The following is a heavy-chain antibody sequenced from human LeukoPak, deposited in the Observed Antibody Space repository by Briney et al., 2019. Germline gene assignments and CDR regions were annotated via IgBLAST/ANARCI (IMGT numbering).Heavy chain of an antibody. J-gene: IGHJ3*02. CDR1: GGSISSYY. CDR2: IYYSGST. CDR3: ASGYSSHDAFDI. Sequence: SETLSLTCTVSGGSISSYYWNWIRQPPGKGLEWIGYIYYSGSTNYNPSLKSRVTISVDTSKNQFSLKLSSVTAADTAVYYCASGYSSHDAFDIWGQGTMVTVSS. D-gene: IGHD6-13*01. V-gene: IGHV4-59*01.